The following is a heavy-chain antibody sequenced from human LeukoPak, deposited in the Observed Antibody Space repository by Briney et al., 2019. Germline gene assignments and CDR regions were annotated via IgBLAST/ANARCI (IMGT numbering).Heavy chain of an antibody. CDR3: ARQRDYYDSSGYKY. Sequence: ESLKISCKGFGYSFSSYWIGWGRQMPGESLEWMGIIYPGDSDTRYSPSFQGQVTISADKSISTAYLQWSSLKASDTAMYYCARQRDYYDSSGYKYWGQGTLVTVSS. J-gene: IGHJ4*02. CDR1: GYSFSSYW. CDR2: IYPGDSDT. V-gene: IGHV5-51*01. D-gene: IGHD3-22*01.